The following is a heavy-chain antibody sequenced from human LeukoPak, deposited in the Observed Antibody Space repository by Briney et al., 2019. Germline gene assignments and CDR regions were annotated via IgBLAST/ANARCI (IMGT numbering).Heavy chain of an antibody. CDR1: GFTLSSYA. Sequence: PGGSLRLSCAASGFTLSSYAMSWVRQAPGKGLEWVSAISVSGNTYHADSVKGRFTISRDSSKNTLYLQMNRLRAEDAAVYYCAKAPVTTCSGAYCYPFDYWGKGTLVTVSS. J-gene: IGHJ4*02. CDR2: ISVSGNT. CDR3: AKAPVTTCSGAYCYPFDY. D-gene: IGHD2-21*01. V-gene: IGHV3-23*01.